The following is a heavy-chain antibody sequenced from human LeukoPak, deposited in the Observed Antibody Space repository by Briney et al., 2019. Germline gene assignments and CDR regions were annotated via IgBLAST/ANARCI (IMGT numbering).Heavy chain of an antibody. J-gene: IGHJ4*02. V-gene: IGHV6-1*01. CDR1: GDSVSSNSGA. Sequence: SQTLSLTCAISGDSVSSNSGAWNWIRQSPSRGLEWLGRTYYRSKFYNEYAVSVRSRISINPDTSKNQFSLKLSSVTAADTAVYYCAVAAHTAMDPYFDYWGQGTLVTVSS. CDR3: AVAAHTAMDPYFDY. D-gene: IGHD5-18*01. CDR2: TYYRSKFYN.